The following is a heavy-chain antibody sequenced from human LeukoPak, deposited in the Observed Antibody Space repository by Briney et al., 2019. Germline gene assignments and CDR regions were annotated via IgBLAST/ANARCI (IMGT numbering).Heavy chain of an antibody. J-gene: IGHJ4*02. CDR1: GGSISSYY. Sequence: SETLSLTCTVSGGSISSYYWNWIRQPAGKGLEWIGRIYTTGSTDYNPSLKSRVTVSVEKSENHFSLRLSSVTAADTAVYYCARGGGGSYTGFLDSWGQGTLVTVSS. V-gene: IGHV4-4*07. CDR3: ARGGGGSYTGFLDS. CDR2: IYTTGST. D-gene: IGHD1-26*01.